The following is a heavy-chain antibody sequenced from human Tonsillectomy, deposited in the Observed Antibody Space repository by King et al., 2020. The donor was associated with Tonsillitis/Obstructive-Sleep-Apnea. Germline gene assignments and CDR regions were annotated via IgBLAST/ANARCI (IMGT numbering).Heavy chain of an antibody. V-gene: IGHV4-34*01. Sequence: VQLQQWGAGLLKPSETLSLTCAVYGGSLSGYYWSWIRQPPGKGLEWSGEIKYSGITNYNPSLKSRVTISVDTSQHQFSLKLGSVTAADTAVYYCARTDIVVVPAASGAYYYMDVWGKGTTVTVSS. CDR2: IKYSGIT. J-gene: IGHJ6*03. CDR3: ARTDIVVVPAASGAYYYMDV. D-gene: IGHD2-2*01. CDR1: GGSLSGYY.